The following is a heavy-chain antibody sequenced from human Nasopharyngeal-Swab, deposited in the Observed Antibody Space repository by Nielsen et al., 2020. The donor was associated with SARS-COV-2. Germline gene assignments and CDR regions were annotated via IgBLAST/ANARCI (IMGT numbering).Heavy chain of an antibody. Sequence: GESLKISCTASGFTFGDYAMSWVRQAPGKGLEWVGFIRSKAYGGTTEYAASVKGRFTISRDDSKSIAYLQMNSLKTEDTAVYYRTRVSGSYYGMDVWGQGTTVTVSS. J-gene: IGHJ6*02. CDR3: TRVSGSYYGMDV. V-gene: IGHV3-49*04. CDR1: GFTFGDYA. D-gene: IGHD1-26*01. CDR2: IRSKAYGGTT.